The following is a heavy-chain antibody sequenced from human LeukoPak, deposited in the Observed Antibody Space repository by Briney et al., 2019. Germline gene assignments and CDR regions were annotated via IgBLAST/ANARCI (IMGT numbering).Heavy chain of an antibody. CDR3: AKTITFGGVIVIPGAFDI. J-gene: IGHJ3*02. CDR2: MNPNSGNT. V-gene: IGHV1-8*03. D-gene: IGHD3-16*02. Sequence: VASVKVSCKASGYTFTSYDINWVRQATGQGLEWMGWMNPNSGNTGYAQKFQGRVTITRNTSISTAYMELSSLRSEDTAVYYCAKTITFGGVIVIPGAFDIWGQGTMVTVSS. CDR1: GYTFTSYD.